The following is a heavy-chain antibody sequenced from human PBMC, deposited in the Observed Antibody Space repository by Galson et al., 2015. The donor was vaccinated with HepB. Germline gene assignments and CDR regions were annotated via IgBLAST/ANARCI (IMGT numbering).Heavy chain of an antibody. J-gene: IGHJ4*02. V-gene: IGHV1-46*01. CDR2: INPSGGST. CDR1: GYTFTSYY. Sequence: SGYTFTSYYMHWVRQAPGQGLEWMGIINPSGGSTSYAQKFQGRVTMTRDTSTSTVYMELSSLRSEDTAVYYCARAAHYYDSSGYYYSPWFDYWGQGTLVTVSS. CDR3: ARAAHYYDSSGYYYSPWFDY. D-gene: IGHD3-22*01.